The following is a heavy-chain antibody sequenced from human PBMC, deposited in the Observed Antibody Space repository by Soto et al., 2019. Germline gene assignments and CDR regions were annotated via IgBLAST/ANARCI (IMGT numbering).Heavy chain of an antibody. CDR3: ARRAAVVGLDY. Sequence: EVQLVESGGGFVQPGGSLRLSCSASEFSFSDYWMTWVRQAPGKGLEWVASIKKDGSEKSYVDSVKGRFTISRDNAKNSLYLHMSSLRDEDTAVYYCARRAAVVGLDYWGQGPLVTVSS. CDR2: IKKDGSEK. D-gene: IGHD6-13*01. CDR1: EFSFSDYW. J-gene: IGHJ4*02. V-gene: IGHV3-7*01.